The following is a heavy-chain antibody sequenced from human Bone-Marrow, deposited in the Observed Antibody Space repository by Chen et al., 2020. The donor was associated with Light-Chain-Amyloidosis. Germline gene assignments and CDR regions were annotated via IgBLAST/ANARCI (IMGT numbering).Heavy chain of an antibody. V-gene: IGHV5-51*01. Sequence: EVQLEQSGPEVKKPGXSLKISCKGSGYTFPNYWIGWVRQMPGKGLEWMGVIYPDDSDARYSPSFEGQVTISADKSITTAYLQWRSLKASDTAMYYCARRRDGYNFDYWGQGTLVTVSS. CDR1: GYTFPNYW. D-gene: IGHD5-12*01. CDR2: IYPDDSDA. CDR3: ARRRDGYNFDY. J-gene: IGHJ4*02.